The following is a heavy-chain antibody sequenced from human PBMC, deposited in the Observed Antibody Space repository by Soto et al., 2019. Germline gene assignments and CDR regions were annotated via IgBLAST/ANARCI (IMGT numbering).Heavy chain of an antibody. V-gene: IGHV1-8*01. D-gene: IGHD2-21*01. CDR3: SRNPYGKGLFDP. J-gene: IGHJ5*02. Sequence: QVQLVQSGAEVKKTGASVKVSCKASGYNFIDYDINWMRQSTGQGLEWMGWMTPNSGNTGYAQKFQGRVTLTRDTSIGTAYMELSSLKTEDTAVYYCSRNPYGKGLFDPWGQGTLVTVSS. CDR1: GYNFIDYD. CDR2: MTPNSGNT.